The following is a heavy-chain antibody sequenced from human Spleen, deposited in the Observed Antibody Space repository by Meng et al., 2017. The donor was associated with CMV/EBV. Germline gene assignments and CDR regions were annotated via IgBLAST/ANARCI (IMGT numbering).Heavy chain of an antibody. CDR2: ISVSGGST. J-gene: IGHJ5*02. CDR1: FTFSGDA. D-gene: IGHD1-26*01. CDR3: AKVVELERTGGISWFDP. V-gene: IGHV3-23*01. Sequence: FTFSGDAMTWVRQAPGKGLDGVSGISVSGGSTYYANSVKGRFTISRDNSKNTLHLHMNSLRGEDTAIYYCAKVVELERTGGISWFDPWGPGTLVTVSS.